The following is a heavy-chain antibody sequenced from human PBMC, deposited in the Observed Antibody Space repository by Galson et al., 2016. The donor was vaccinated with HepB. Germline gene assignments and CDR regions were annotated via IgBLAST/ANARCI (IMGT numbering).Heavy chain of an antibody. D-gene: IGHD4-17*01. Sequence: SETLSLTCTVSGGSISSPSFCWGWIRQPPGKGLEWIGTIYSSGDTYYNPSLKSRVTISLDTSKNQFSLRLSSVTAADTAVYYCARLGLRTSFDSWGQGTLVTVSS. CDR1: GGSISSPSFC. J-gene: IGHJ4*02. V-gene: IGHV4-39*01. CDR3: ARLGLRTSFDS. CDR2: IYSSGDT.